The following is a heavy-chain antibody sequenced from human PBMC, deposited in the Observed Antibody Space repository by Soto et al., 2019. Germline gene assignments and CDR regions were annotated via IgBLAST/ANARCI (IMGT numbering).Heavy chain of an antibody. CDR3: ARGDIAMAVSRFDS. D-gene: IGHD2-15*01. Sequence: SVMGSCRAAGSNFTRYYMHCVRQNPGQGLEWMGIINPSGGSTSYAQKFQGRVTMTRDTSTSTVYMELSSLRSEDTAVYYCARGDIAMAVSRFDSWGQGTLVTVSS. CDR1: GSNFTRYY. V-gene: IGHV1-46*01. J-gene: IGHJ4*02. CDR2: INPSGGST.